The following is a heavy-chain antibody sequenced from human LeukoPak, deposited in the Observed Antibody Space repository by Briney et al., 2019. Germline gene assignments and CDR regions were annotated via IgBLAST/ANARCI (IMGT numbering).Heavy chain of an antibody. Sequence: SETLSLTCAVYGGSFSGYYWSWIRQPPGKGLEWIGEINHSGSTNYNPSLKSRVIISVDTSKNQFSLKLSSVTAADTAVYYCARWVIAARNFDYWGQGTLVTVSS. D-gene: IGHD6-6*01. J-gene: IGHJ4*02. V-gene: IGHV4-34*01. CDR3: ARWVIAARNFDY. CDR1: GGSFSGYY. CDR2: INHSGST.